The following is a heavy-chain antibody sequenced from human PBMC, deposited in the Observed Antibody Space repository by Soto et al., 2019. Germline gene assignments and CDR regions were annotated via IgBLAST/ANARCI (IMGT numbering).Heavy chain of an antibody. Sequence: SETLSLTCTVSGGSISNYYWSWIRQSPGKGLEWIGYVYYTGSAIYNPSLKSRVTISVDTSKNQFSLKLSSVTAADTAVYYCARFRYCSSGSFSPPYFDYRGLGTLVTVSS. V-gene: IGHV4-59*01. J-gene: IGHJ4*02. CDR1: GGSISNYY. CDR2: VYYTGSA. D-gene: IGHD2-15*01. CDR3: ARFRYCSSGSFSPPYFDY.